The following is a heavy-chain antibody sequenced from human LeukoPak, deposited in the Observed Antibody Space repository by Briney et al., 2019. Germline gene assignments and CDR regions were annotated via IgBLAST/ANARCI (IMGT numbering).Heavy chain of an antibody. CDR3: AKDQGYSSSFHAFDI. D-gene: IGHD6-13*01. V-gene: IGHV3-23*01. CDR2: ISDSGGST. CDR1: GFTFSSYA. Sequence: GSLRLSCAASGFTFSSYAMSWVRQAPGKGLEWVSAISDSGGSTYYADSVKGRFTISRDNSKNTLYLQMNSLRAEDTAVYYCAKDQGYSSSFHAFDIWGQGTMVTVSS. J-gene: IGHJ3*02.